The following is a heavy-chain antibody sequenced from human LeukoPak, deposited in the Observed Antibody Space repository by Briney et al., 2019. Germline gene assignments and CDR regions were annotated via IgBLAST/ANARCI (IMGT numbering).Heavy chain of an antibody. CDR2: IWYDGSSK. CDR3: ARADFVVVPAANWFDP. Sequence: GGSLRLSCAASGFTFSSYGMHWVRQAPGKGLEWVAVIWYDGSSKYYADSVKGRFTISRDNSKNTLYLQMNSLRAEDTAVYYCARADFVVVPAANWFDPWGQGTLVTVSS. V-gene: IGHV3-33*01. J-gene: IGHJ5*02. CDR1: GFTFSSYG. D-gene: IGHD2-2*01.